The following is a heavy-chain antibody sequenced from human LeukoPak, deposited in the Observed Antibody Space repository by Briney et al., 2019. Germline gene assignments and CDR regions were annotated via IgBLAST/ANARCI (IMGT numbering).Heavy chain of an antibody. Sequence: GRSLRLSCAASGFNFNNYGIHWVRQAPGKGPEWVAVIRYDGNYKHYADSVKGRFTISRDNSKNTLNLQMNSLRAEDTAVYYCARDFSPDGYSYGYCFDYWGQGTLVTVSS. CDR3: ARDFSPDGYSYGYCFDY. CDR1: GFNFNNYG. CDR2: IRYDGNYK. V-gene: IGHV3-33*01. D-gene: IGHD5-18*01. J-gene: IGHJ4*02.